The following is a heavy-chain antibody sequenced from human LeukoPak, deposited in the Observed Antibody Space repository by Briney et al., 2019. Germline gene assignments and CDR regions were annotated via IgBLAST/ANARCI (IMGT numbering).Heavy chain of an antibody. CDR2: IYYSGST. J-gene: IGHJ5*02. CDR3: ARESSSSWYGNWFDP. V-gene: IGHV4-59*01. Sequence: SETLSLTCTVSGGSISSYYWSWIRQPPGKGLEWIGYIYYSGSTNYNPSLKRRVTISVDTSKNQFSLKLSSVTAADTAVYYCARESSSSWYGNWFDPWGQGTLVTVSS. D-gene: IGHD6-13*01. CDR1: GGSISSYY.